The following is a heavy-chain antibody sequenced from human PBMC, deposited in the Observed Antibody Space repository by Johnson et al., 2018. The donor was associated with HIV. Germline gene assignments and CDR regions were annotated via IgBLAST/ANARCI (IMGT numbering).Heavy chain of an antibody. Sequence: VQLVESGGGLVQPGRSLRLSCAASGFTFDDYAMHWVRQAPGKGLEWVSGISWNSGSIGYADSVKGRFTISRDNAKNSLYLQMNSLRAEDTALYYCAKDRNYGSYLLFFDVWGQGTMVTVSS. CDR2: ISWNSGSI. J-gene: IGHJ3*01. CDR3: AKDRNYGSYLLFFDV. V-gene: IGHV3-9*01. CDR1: GFTFDDYA. D-gene: IGHD3-16*01.